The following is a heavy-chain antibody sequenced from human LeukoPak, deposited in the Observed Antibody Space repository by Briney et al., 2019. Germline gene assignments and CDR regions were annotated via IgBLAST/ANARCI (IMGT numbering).Heavy chain of an antibody. D-gene: IGHD3-16*02. CDR1: GYTFTSYD. V-gene: IGHV1-8*03. CDR3: ARGLYYDYVWGSYRYTEVFDY. CDR2: MNPNSGNT. Sequence: ASVKVSCKASGYTFTSYDINWVRQATGQGLEGMGWMNPNSGNTSYAQKFQGSVTITRNTSISTAYMELSSLGSEDTAVYYCARGLYYDYVWGSYRYTEVFDYWGQGTLVTVSS. J-gene: IGHJ4*02.